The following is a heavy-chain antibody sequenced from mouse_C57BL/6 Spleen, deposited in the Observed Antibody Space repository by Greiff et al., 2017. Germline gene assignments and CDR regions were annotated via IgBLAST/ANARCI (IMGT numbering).Heavy chain of an antibody. V-gene: IGHV1-64*01. CDR1: GYTFTSYW. D-gene: IGHD2-3*01. CDR2: IHPNSGST. Sequence: VQLQQSGAELVKPGASVKLSCKASGYTFTSYWMHWVKQRPGQGLEWIGMIHPNSGSTNYNEKFKSKATLTVDKSSSTAYMQLSSLTSEDSAVYYCARSLFYDGYYDAMDYWGQGTSVTVSS. CDR3: ARSLFYDGYYDAMDY. J-gene: IGHJ4*01.